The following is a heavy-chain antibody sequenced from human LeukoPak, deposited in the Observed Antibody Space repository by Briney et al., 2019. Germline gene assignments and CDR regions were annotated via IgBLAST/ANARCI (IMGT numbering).Heavy chain of an antibody. J-gene: IGHJ6*02. V-gene: IGHV3-11*01. CDR1: GFTFSDYY. Sequence: GGSLRLSCAASGFTFSDYYMSWIRQAPGKGLEWVSYVSSSGSTIYYADSVKGRFTISRDNAKNSLYLQMNSLRAEDTAVYYCARDERRGYSYGSYYYYYYGMDAWGQGTTVTVSS. D-gene: IGHD5-18*01. CDR2: VSSSGSTI. CDR3: ARDERRGYSYGSYYYYYYGMDA.